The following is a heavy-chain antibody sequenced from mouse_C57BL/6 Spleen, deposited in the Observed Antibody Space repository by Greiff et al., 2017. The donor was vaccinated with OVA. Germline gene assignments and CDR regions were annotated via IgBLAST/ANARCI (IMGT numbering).Heavy chain of an antibody. CDR1: GFTFSDYG. CDR3: AYYYGSAMDY. D-gene: IGHD1-1*01. Sequence: EVKLVESGGGLVKPGGSLKLSCAASGFTFSDYGMHWVRQAPEKGLEWVAYISSGSSTIYYADTVKGRFTISRDNAKNTLFLQMTSLRSEDTAMYYCAYYYGSAMDYWGQGTSVTVS. V-gene: IGHV5-17*01. CDR2: ISSGSSTI. J-gene: IGHJ4*01.